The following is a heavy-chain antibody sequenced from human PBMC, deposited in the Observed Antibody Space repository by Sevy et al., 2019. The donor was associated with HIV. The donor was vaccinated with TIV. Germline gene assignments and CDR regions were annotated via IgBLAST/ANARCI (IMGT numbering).Heavy chain of an antibody. D-gene: IGHD3-22*01. Sequence: GESLKISCKGSGYRFTSHWIGWVRHMPGKGLEWMGIIYPDDSDTRYSPSFQGQVTFSADKSISTAYLQWSSLKASDTAMYYCATSRSGYFDSSGYYIYWGQGTLVTVSS. J-gene: IGHJ4*02. CDR3: ATSRSGYFDSSGYYIY. CDR2: IYPDDSDT. CDR1: GYRFTSHW. V-gene: IGHV5-51*01.